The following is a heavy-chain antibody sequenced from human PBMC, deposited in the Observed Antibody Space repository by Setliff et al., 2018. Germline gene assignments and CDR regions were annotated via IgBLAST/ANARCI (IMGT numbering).Heavy chain of an antibody. D-gene: IGHD5-12*01. CDR1: GYTFTGYY. Sequence: PRASVKVSCKASGYTFTGYYMHWVRQAPGQGLEWMGWINPNSGGTNYAQKFQGRVTMTRDTSISTAYMELSRLRSDDTAVYYCARDSGYVRLLSASDIWGQGTMVTVSS. V-gene: IGHV1-2*02. CDR3: ARDSGYVRLLSASDI. CDR2: INPNSGGT. J-gene: IGHJ3*02.